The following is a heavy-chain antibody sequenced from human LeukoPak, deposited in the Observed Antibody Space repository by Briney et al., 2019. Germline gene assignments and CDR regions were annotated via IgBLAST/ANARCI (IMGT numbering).Heavy chain of an antibody. Sequence: ASVKVSCKASGYTFTAYYIHWVRQAPGQGLEWMGWISTYNTNTNYAQKLQGRVSMATDTSTSTAYMELRSLRSDDTALYYCARDSLLDYWGQGVLVTVSS. V-gene: IGHV1-18*04. CDR3: ARDSLLDY. D-gene: IGHD5/OR15-5a*01. CDR1: GYTFTAYY. CDR2: ISTYNTNT. J-gene: IGHJ4*02.